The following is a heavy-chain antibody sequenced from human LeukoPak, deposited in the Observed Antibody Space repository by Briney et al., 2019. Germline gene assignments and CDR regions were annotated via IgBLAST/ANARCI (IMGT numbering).Heavy chain of an antibody. CDR2: ISNSGFTT. CDR3: AREDSGGNGFDS. V-gene: IGHV3-11*01. J-gene: IGHJ4*02. D-gene: IGHD4/OR15-4a*01. CDR1: GFTLSDYY. Sequence: GGSLRLSCAASGFTLSDYYVSWIRQAPGKGLEWVAFISNSGFTTYYSDSVKGRFTVSRDNAKDSVSLQMNSLRAEDTARYYCAREDSGGNGFDSWGQGAQVTVS.